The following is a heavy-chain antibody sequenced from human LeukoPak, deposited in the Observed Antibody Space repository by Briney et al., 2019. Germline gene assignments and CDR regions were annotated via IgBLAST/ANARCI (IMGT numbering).Heavy chain of an antibody. CDR1: GFTFSDYY. CDR2: ISSSGSII. D-gene: IGHD3-3*01. Sequence: PGGSLRLSCAASGFTFSDYYMSWIRQAPGKGLEWVSYISSSGSIIYYADSVKGRFTISRVNTKNSLYLQMNSLRAEDTAVYYCARGDFWSGYYTGLDYWGQGTLVTVSS. V-gene: IGHV3-11*04. J-gene: IGHJ4*02. CDR3: ARGDFWSGYYTGLDY.